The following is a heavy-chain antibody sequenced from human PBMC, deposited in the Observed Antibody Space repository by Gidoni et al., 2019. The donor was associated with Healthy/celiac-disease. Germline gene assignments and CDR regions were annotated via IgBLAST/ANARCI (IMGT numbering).Heavy chain of an antibody. D-gene: IGHD2-8*01. CDR3: ARGRYCTNGVCYTVGAPHYYGMDV. V-gene: IGHV3-11*01. CDR2: ISSSGSTI. Sequence: QVQLVESGGGLVKPGGSLRLSCAASGFTFSDYYMSWIRQAPGKGLGWVSYISSSGSTIYYADSVKGRFTISRDNAKNSLYLQMNSLRAEDTAVYYCARGRYCTNGVCYTVGAPHYYGMDVWGQGTTVTVSS. CDR1: GFTFSDYY. J-gene: IGHJ6*02.